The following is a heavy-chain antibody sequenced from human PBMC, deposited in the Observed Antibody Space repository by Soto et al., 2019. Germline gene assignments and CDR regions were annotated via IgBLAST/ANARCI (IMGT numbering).Heavy chain of an antibody. J-gene: IGHJ3*02. D-gene: IGHD6-19*01. V-gene: IGHV3-21*01. CDR3: ARFVIAVAGIGAFDI. Sequence: EVQLVESGGGLVKPGGSLRLSCAASGFTFSSYSMNWVRQAPGKGLEWVSSISSSSSYIYYADSVKGRFTISRDNAKNSLYLQMNSLRAEDTAVYYCARFVIAVAGIGAFDIWGQGTMVTVSS. CDR1: GFTFSSYS. CDR2: ISSSSSYI.